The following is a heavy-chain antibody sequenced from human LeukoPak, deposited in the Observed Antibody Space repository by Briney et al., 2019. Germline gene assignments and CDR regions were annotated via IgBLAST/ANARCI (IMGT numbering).Heavy chain of an antibody. J-gene: IGHJ4*02. CDR3: ARGRARGYDDY. CDR2: IYHSGST. CDR1: GGSISSSNW. Sequence: SETLSLTCAVSGGSISSSNWWSWVRQPPGKGLEWIGEIYHSGSTNYNPSLKSRVTISVGKSKNQFSLKLSSVTAADTAVYYCARGRARGYDDYWGQGTLVTVSS. D-gene: IGHD5-12*01. V-gene: IGHV4-4*02.